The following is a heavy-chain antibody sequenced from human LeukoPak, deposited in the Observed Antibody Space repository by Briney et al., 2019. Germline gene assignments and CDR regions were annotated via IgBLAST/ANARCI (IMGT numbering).Heavy chain of an antibody. CDR2: IYYSGST. CDR3: ARGEEYQLLLGY. J-gene: IGHJ4*02. V-gene: IGHV4-30-4*08. Sequence: SETLSLTCTVSGGSISSGDYYWSWIRQPPGKGLEWIGYIYYSGSTYYNPSLKSRVTISVGTSKNQFSLKLSSVTAADTAVYYCARGEEYQLLLGYWGQGTLVTVSS. D-gene: IGHD2-2*01. CDR1: GGSISSGDYY.